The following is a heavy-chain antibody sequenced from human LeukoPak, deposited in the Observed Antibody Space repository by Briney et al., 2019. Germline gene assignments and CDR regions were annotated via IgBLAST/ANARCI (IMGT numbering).Heavy chain of an antibody. CDR3: ARSIAARPVDY. CDR1: GGSISSGPYY. D-gene: IGHD6-6*01. V-gene: IGHV4-61*02. CDR2: IYTSGST. J-gene: IGHJ4*02. Sequence: PSETLSLTCTVSGGSISSGPYYWSWIRQPAGKGLEWIGRIYTSGSTNYNPSLKSRVTISVDTSKNQFSLKLSSVTAADTAVYYCARSIAARPVDYWGQGTLVTVSS.